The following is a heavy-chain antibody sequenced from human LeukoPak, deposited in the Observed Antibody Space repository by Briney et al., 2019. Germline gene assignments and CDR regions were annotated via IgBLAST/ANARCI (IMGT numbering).Heavy chain of an antibody. CDR1: GFTFSSYA. J-gene: IGHJ4*02. D-gene: IGHD6-13*01. V-gene: IGHV3-30-3*01. Sequence: GRSLTLSCAASGFTFSSYAMHWVRQAPGKGLEWVAVISYDGSNKYYADSVKGRFTISRDNSKNTLYLQMNSLRAEDTAVYYCARRGYSSSWWGNPIFDYWGQGTLVTVSS. CDR2: ISYDGSNK. CDR3: ARRGYSSSWWGNPIFDY.